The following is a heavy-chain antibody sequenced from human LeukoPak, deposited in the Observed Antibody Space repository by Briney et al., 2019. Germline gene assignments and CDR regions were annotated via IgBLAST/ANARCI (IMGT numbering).Heavy chain of an antibody. CDR2: IYPGDSDT. V-gene: IGHV5-51*01. J-gene: IGHJ6*03. D-gene: IGHD5-18*01. Sequence: PGESLKISCKGSGYSFTSYWIGWVRQMPGKGLEWMGTIYPGDSDTRYSPSFQGQVTISADKSISTAYLQWSSLKASDTAMYYCARHRGYSYGYYYMDVWGKGTTVTVSS. CDR1: GYSFTSYW. CDR3: ARHRGYSYGYYYMDV.